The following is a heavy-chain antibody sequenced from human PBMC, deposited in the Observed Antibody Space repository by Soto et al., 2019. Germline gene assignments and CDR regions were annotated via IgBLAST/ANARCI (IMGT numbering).Heavy chain of an antibody. J-gene: IGHJ4*02. V-gene: IGHV3-48*02. Sequence: GGSLRLSCAASGFSFSSYDMNWVRQAPGKGLEWVSYISSLSATIYYADSVTGRFTTSRDNAQNSLYLHMNSLRDEDTAVYYCARVLPGTGRSLSDCWGQGTLVTVSS. CDR1: GFSFSSYD. D-gene: IGHD3-10*01. CDR2: ISSLSATI. CDR3: ARVLPGTGRSLSDC.